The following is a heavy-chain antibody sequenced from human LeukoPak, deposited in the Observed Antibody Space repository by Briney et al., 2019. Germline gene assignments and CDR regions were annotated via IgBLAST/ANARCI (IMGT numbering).Heavy chain of an antibody. J-gene: IGHJ6*02. Sequence: SVKVSCKASGGTFSSYAISWVRQAPGQGLEWMGGIIPIFGTANYAQKFQGRVTITADESTSTAYMELSSLRSEDTAVYYCAKTTTSGYDKDIYYYYGMDVWGQGTTVTVSS. CDR1: GGTFSSYA. CDR3: AKTTTSGYDKDIYYYYGMDV. CDR2: IIPIFGTA. D-gene: IGHD5-12*01. V-gene: IGHV1-69*13.